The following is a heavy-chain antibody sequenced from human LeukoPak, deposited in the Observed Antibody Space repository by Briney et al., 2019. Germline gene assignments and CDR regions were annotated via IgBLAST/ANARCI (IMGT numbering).Heavy chain of an antibody. CDR3: ASHYDSTPNFDY. CDR1: GGSFSGYY. J-gene: IGHJ4*02. Sequence: PSETLSLSCAVYGGSFSGYYWSWIRQPPGKGLEWIGEINHSGSTNYNPSLKSRVTISVDTSKNQFSLKLSSVTAADTAVYYCASHYDSTPNFDYWGQGTLVTVSS. D-gene: IGHD3-22*01. V-gene: IGHV4-34*01. CDR2: INHSGST.